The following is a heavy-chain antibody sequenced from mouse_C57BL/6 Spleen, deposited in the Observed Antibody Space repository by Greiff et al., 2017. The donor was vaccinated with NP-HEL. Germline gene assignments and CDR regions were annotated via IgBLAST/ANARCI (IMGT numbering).Heavy chain of an antibody. CDR2: INPNNGGT. Sequence: EVQLQQSGPELVKPGASVKISCKASGYTFTDYYMNWVKQSHGKSLEWIGDINPNNGGTSYNQKFKGKATLTVDKSSSTAYMELRSLTSEDSAVYYCARRGTNPLRFDYWGQGTTLTVSS. V-gene: IGHV1-26*01. D-gene: IGHD1-3*01. CDR3: ARRGTNPLRFDY. J-gene: IGHJ2*01. CDR1: GYTFTDYY.